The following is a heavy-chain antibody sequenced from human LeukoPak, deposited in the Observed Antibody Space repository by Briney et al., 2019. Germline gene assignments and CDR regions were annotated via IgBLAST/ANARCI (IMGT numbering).Heavy chain of an antibody. Sequence: GGSLRLSCAASGFTVSSNYMSWVRQAPGKGLEWVSVIYSGGSTYYADFVKGRFTISRDNSKNTLYLKMNSLRAEDTAVYYCARGVAAAGFDYWGQGTLVTVSS. D-gene: IGHD6-13*01. CDR2: IYSGGST. CDR1: GFTVSSNY. CDR3: ARGVAAAGFDY. V-gene: IGHV3-53*01. J-gene: IGHJ4*02.